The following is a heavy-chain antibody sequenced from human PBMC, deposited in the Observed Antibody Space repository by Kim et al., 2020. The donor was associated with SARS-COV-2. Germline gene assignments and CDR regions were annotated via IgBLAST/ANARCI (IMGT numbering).Heavy chain of an antibody. J-gene: IGHJ4*02. CDR3: ARDIGAPGQTPCYFDY. V-gene: IGHV1-18*04. CDR1: GYTFTSYG. Sequence: ASVKVSCKASGYTFTSYGISWVRQAPGQGLEWMGWISAYNGNTNYAQKLQGRVTMTTDTSTSTAYMELRSLRSDDTAVYYCARDIGAPGQTPCYFDYWGQGTLVTVSS. CDR2: ISAYNGNT. D-gene: IGHD2-15*01.